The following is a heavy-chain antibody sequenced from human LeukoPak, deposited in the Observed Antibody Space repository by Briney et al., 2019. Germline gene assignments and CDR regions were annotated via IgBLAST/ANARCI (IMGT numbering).Heavy chain of an antibody. CDR3: ARDRPIYYYDSSGSDY. CDR1: GYTLTELS. D-gene: IGHD3-22*01. Sequence: GASVKVSCKVSGYTLTELSMHWVRQAPGQGLEWMGIINPSGGSTSYAQKFQGRVTMTRDTSTSTVYMELSSLRSEDTAVYYCARDRPIYYYDSSGSDYWGQGTLVTVSS. CDR2: INPSGGST. J-gene: IGHJ4*02. V-gene: IGHV1-46*01.